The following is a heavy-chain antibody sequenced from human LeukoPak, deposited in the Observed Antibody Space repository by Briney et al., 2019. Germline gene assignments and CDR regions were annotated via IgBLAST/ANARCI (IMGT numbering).Heavy chain of an antibody. Sequence: PSETLSLTCAVYGGSFSGYYWSWIRQPPGKGLEWIGEINHSGSTNYNPSLKSRVTISVDTSKNQFSLELSSVTAADTAVYYCARHDRDQRDAFDIWGQGTMVTVSS. D-gene: IGHD1-1*01. CDR3: ARHDRDQRDAFDI. CDR1: GGSFSGYY. CDR2: INHSGST. V-gene: IGHV4-34*01. J-gene: IGHJ3*02.